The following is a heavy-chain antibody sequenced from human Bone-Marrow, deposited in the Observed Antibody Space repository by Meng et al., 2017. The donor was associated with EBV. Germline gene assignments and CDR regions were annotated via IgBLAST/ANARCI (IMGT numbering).Heavy chain of an antibody. CDR2: IWNDGNKK. CDR3: AKESEQWLEQLDY. V-gene: IGHV3-33*06. D-gene: IGHD6-19*01. Sequence: VQLAASGXGVVQLGKPLRLSRAASGFTFSGYGMHWVRQSPGKGLEWVAVIWNDGNKKYYADSVKGRFTISRDNAKNTLYLQMNSLRAEDTAVYYCAKESEQWLEQLDYWGQGTLVIVSS. CDR1: GFTFSGYG. J-gene: IGHJ4*02.